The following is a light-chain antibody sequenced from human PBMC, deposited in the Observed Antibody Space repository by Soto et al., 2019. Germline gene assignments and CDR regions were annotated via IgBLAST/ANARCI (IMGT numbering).Light chain of an antibody. Sequence: QSALTQPASVSGSPGQSITISCTGSNSDFGSYDYVSWYQQHPGKPPTLLIYEVTFRPSGVPNRFSGSKSGNTATLTISWLLTEDEADYYCGSYASATLIFGGGTKLTVL. J-gene: IGLJ2*01. CDR1: NSDFGSYDY. CDR2: EVT. CDR3: GSYASATLI. V-gene: IGLV2-14*01.